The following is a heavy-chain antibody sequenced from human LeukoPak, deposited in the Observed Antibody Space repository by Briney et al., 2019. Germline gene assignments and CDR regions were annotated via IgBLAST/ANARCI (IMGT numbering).Heavy chain of an antibody. D-gene: IGHD5-18*01. J-gene: IGHJ4*02. CDR1: GFAFSDDS. CDR2: ISSTSTYI. Sequence: GGSLRLSCVASGFAFSDDSMNWVRQPPGKGLECVSSISSTSTYIYYADSVKGRFTISRDNARNSLFLQLNNLRVDDSVVYYCAREYTAMAYDYWGQGTLVTVSS. V-gene: IGHV3-21*01. CDR3: AREYTAMAYDY.